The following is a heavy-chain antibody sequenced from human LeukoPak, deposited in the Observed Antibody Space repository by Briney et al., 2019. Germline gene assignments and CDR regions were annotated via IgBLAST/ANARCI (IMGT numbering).Heavy chain of an antibody. D-gene: IGHD3-9*01. CDR3: AKDSHGYFDWLSTTLFDY. Sequence: PGGSLRLSCAASGFTVSSNYMSWVRQAPGKGLEWVSVIYRGGSTYYADSVKGRFTISRDNSKNTLYLQMNSLRAEDTAVYYCAKDSHGYFDWLSTTLFDYWGQGTLVTVSS. CDR1: GFTVSSNY. V-gene: IGHV3-53*01. J-gene: IGHJ4*02. CDR2: IYRGGST.